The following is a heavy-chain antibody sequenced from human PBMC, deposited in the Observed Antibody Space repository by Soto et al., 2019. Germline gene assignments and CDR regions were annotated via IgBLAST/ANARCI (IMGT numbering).Heavy chain of an antibody. Sequence: EVQLVESGGGLVQPGGSLRLSCAASGFTFSSSWMHWVRQPPGKGLVWVSRINSDGSTTNYADAVKGRFTISRDNAKNTLYLQMNRLRAEDTAVYYCARGPTGWYGYDYWGQGTLVTVSS. CDR1: GFTFSSSW. D-gene: IGHD6-19*01. CDR3: ARGPTGWYGYDY. J-gene: IGHJ4*02. V-gene: IGHV3-74*01. CDR2: INSDGSTT.